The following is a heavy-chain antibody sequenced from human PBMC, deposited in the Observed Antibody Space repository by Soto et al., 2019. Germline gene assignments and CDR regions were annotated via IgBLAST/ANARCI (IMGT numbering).Heavy chain of an antibody. J-gene: IGHJ5*02. D-gene: IGHD2-15*01. CDR1: GYSFRSYD. Sequence: ASVKVSCKGSGYSFRSYDITWVRQAPGQGLEWMGWVHPETGSTGYAQRFQGRVSMTSDTSRNTTYMELSDLRVEDTAVYYCARVRLPAEWLDPWGQGTLVTFSS. CDR3: ARVRLPAEWLDP. CDR2: VHPETGST. V-gene: IGHV1-8*02.